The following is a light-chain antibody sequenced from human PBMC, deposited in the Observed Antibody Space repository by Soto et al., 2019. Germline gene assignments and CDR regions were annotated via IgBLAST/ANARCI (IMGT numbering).Light chain of an antibody. J-gene: IGLJ3*02. CDR1: SSNIGSNY. V-gene: IGLV1-47*01. CDR2: RNN. Sequence: QSVLTQPPSASGTPGQRVTISCSGSSSNIGSNYVYWYQQLPGTAPKLLIYRNNQRPSGVPDRFSGSKSGTSASLAISGLRSQDEADYYCAAWDDSRSGFWVFGGGTKLTV. CDR3: AAWDDSRSGFWV.